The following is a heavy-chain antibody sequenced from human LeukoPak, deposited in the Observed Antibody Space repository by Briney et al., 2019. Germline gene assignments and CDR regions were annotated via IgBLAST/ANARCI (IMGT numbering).Heavy chain of an antibody. CDR3: ARKGWTAAARGWFDP. Sequence: SETLSLTCTVSGGSISSGDYYWSWIRQPPGKGLEWIGYIYYSGSTYYNPSLKSRVTISVDTSKNQFSLKLSSVTAADTAVYYCARKGWTAAARGWFDPWGQGTLVTVSS. D-gene: IGHD6-13*01. CDR1: GGSISSGDYY. V-gene: IGHV4-30-4*01. CDR2: IYYSGST. J-gene: IGHJ5*02.